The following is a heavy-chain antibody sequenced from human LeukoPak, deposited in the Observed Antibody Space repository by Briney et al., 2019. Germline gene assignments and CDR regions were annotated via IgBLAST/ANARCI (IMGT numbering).Heavy chain of an antibody. J-gene: IGHJ4*02. CDR1: GYIFTGYY. D-gene: IGHD3-10*01. CDR3: ARAAYYYGSGSYYHFDY. Sequence: GASVKVSCKASGYIFTGYYIHWVRQAPGQGLEWMGWINPDSFVTNYAQKFQGRVTMTRDTSISTAYMEPSRLRSDDTAVYYCARAAYYYGSGSYYHFDYWGQGTLVTVSS. V-gene: IGHV1-2*02. CDR2: INPDSFVT.